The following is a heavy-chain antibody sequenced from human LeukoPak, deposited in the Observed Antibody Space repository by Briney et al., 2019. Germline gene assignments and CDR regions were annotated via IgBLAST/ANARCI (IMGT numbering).Heavy chain of an antibody. Sequence: PGGSLRLSCVASGFIFNNYAMSWVRQAPGKGLEWASSISGTGPSTNYADSVKGRFTISRDNSKDTLYLQMNSLRAEDTAVYYCARKSSLDYYGTDVWGQGTTVTVSS. V-gene: IGHV3-23*01. D-gene: IGHD2-2*01. J-gene: IGHJ6*02. CDR3: ARKSSLDYYGTDV. CDR2: ISGTGPST. CDR1: GFIFNNYA.